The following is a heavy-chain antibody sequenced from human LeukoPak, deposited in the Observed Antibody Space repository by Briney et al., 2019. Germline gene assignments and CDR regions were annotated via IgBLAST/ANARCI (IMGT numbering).Heavy chain of an antibody. CDR2: ISPNSGCI. CDR3: ARDPPLMGEDYFDL. J-gene: IGHJ4*02. V-gene: IGHV3-21*01. Sequence: GGSLRLSCAASGFTLSAYSMNWVRQAPGKGLEWVASISPNSGCIYYGDSMEGRFTISRDNANNSLHLQMSSLRPDDTAVYYCARDPPLMGEDYFDLWGRGTLVTVSS. CDR1: GFTLSAYS. D-gene: IGHD3-9*01.